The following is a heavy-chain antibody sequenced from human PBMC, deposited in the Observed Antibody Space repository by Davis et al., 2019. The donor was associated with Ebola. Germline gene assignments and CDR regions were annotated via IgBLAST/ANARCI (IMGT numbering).Heavy chain of an antibody. CDR3: ARVPTMVRGADY. J-gene: IGHJ4*02. V-gene: IGHV1-8*01. CDR2: MNPNSGNT. Sequence: AASVKVSCKASGCTFTSYDINWVRQATGQGLEWMGWMNPNSGNTGYAQKFQGRVTMTRNTSISTAYMELSSLRSEDTAVYYCARVPTMVRGADYWGQGTLVTVSS. CDR1: GCTFTSYD. D-gene: IGHD3-10*01.